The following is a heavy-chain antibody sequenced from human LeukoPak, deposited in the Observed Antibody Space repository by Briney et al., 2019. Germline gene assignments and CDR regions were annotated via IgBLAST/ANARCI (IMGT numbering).Heavy chain of an antibody. CDR1: GFTFSSYG. V-gene: IGHV3-33*08. Sequence: GRSLRLSCAASGFTFSSYGMHWVRQAPGKGLEWVAVIWYDGSNKYYADSVKGRFTISRDNSKNTLYLQMNSLRAEDTAVYYCARDRGGSGWYYFDYWGQGTLVTVSS. J-gene: IGHJ4*02. D-gene: IGHD6-19*01. CDR2: IWYDGSNK. CDR3: ARDRGGSGWYYFDY.